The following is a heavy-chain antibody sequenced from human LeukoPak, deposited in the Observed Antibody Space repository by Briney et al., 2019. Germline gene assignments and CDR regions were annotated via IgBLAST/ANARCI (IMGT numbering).Heavy chain of an antibody. J-gene: IGHJ6*03. CDR1: GGSFSGYY. D-gene: IGHD3-10*01. Sequence: SETLSLTCAVYGGSFSGYYWSWICQPPGKGLEWIGEINHSGSTNYNPSLKSRVTISVDTSKNQFSLKLSSVTAADTAVYYCARGPSGYYMDVWGKGTTVTVSS. V-gene: IGHV4-34*01. CDR2: INHSGST. CDR3: ARGPSGYYMDV.